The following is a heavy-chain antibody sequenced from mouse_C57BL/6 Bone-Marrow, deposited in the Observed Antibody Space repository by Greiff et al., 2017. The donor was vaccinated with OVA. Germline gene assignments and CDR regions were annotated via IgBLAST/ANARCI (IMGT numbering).Heavy chain of an antibody. Sequence: VQLQQSGPELVKPGASVKLSCTASGYSFSDSNMNWVKQSNGKSLEWIGVINPNYGTTSYNQKFKGKVTLTVDHSSSTAYMQLNSLTSEDYAVYYCTRRYGSRGYYCTMDDGYQGTAATVSS. V-gene: IGHV1-39*01. CDR3: TRRYGSRGYYCTMDD. J-gene: IGHJ4*01. CDR1: GYSFSDSN. CDR2: INPNYGTT. D-gene: IGHD1-1*01.